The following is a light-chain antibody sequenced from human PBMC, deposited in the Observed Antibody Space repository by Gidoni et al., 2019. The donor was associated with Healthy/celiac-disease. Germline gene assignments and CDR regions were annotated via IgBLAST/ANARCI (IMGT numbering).Light chain of an antibody. V-gene: IGKV1-5*03. CDR2: KAS. J-gene: IGKJ3*01. CDR3: QQYNSYSPD. Sequence: DIQMTQSPSTLAASVGDRVTITCRASQSISSWLAWYQQKPGKAPKLLIYKASSLESGVPSRFSGSGSGTEFTLTISSLQPDDFATYDCQQYNSYSPDFGPGTKVDIK. CDR1: QSISSW.